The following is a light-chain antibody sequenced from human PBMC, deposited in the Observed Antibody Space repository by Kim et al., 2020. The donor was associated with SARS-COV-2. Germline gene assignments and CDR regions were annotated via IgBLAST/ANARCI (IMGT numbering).Light chain of an antibody. Sequence: EIVLTQSPATLSLSPGERATLSCRASQSVGSYLAWYQQKPGQAPRLLIYDASNRATGIPARFSGSGSGTDFTLTISSLEPEDVAIYYCQKRSPLFGGGTKVDIK. CDR3: QKRSPL. CDR1: QSVGSY. CDR2: DAS. V-gene: IGKV3-11*01. J-gene: IGKJ4*01.